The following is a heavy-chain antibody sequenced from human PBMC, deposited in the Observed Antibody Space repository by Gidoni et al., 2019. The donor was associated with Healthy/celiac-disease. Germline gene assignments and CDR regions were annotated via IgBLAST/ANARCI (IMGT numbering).Heavy chain of an antibody. V-gene: IGHV3-23*01. CDR3: SADDAFDI. CDR2: IGGSCGST. J-gene: IGHJ3*02. Sequence: EVQLLESGGGLVQPGGSLRLSCAASGFTFSSYAMSWVRQAPGKGLEWVSAIGGSCGSTYYADSVKGRFTISRDNSKNTLYLQMNSLRAEDTAVYFCSADDAFDIWGQGTMVTVSS. CDR1: GFTFSSYA.